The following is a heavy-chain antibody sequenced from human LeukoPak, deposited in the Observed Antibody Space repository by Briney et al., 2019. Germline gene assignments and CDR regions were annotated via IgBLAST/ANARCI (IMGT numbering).Heavy chain of an antibody. CDR2: FDPEDGET. Sequence: ASVKVCCKVSGYTLTDLSVHWVRQTPGKGLEWMGGFDPEDGETIYAQKFQGRVTMTRDTSTSTVYMELSRLRSDDTAVYHCARSRCSSTSCYTGMGNDAFDIWGQGTMVTVSS. V-gene: IGHV1-24*01. CDR3: ARSRCSSTSCYTGMGNDAFDI. J-gene: IGHJ3*02. CDR1: GYTLTDLS. D-gene: IGHD2-2*02.